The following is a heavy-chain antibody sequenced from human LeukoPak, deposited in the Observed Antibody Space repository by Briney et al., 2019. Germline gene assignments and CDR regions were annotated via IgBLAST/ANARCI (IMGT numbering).Heavy chain of an antibody. D-gene: IGHD3-22*01. CDR3: ARVVHYYDNSGRPYNWFDP. CDR2: IYYSGST. J-gene: IGHJ5*02. Sequence: SETLSLTCTVSGGSISSSSYYWGWIRQPPGKGLEWIGSIYYSGSTYYNPSLKSRLTISVDTSKNQFSLKLSSVTAADTAVYYCARVVHYYDNSGRPYNWFDPWGQGTLVTVSS. V-gene: IGHV4-39*07. CDR1: GGSISSSSYY.